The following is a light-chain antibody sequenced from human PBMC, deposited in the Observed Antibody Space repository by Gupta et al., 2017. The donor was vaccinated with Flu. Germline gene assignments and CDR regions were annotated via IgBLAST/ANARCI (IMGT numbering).Light chain of an antibody. CDR2: EVS. CDR1: SGSSDVGGYNY. J-gene: IGLJ1*01. V-gene: IGLV2-14*01. Sequence: QSALTQPASVSGSPGQSITISCTGTSGSSDVGGYNYVSWYQQHPGNAPKLMIFEVSNRPSGVSNRFSGSKSGNTASLTISGLQAEDEADYYCSSYKSSSTPWVFGTGTKVTVL. CDR3: SSYKSSSTPWV.